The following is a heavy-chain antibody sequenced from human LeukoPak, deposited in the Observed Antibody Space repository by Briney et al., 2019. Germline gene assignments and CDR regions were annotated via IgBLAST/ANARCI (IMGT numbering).Heavy chain of an antibody. D-gene: IGHD2-2*01. Sequence: SETLFLTCTVSGGSISSYYWSWIRQPPGKGLEWIGYIYYSGSTNYNPSLKSRVTISVDTSKNQFSLKLSSVTAADTAVYYCARGVRINYYYYGMDVWGQGTTVTVSS. J-gene: IGHJ6*02. CDR3: ARGVRINYYYYGMDV. V-gene: IGHV4-59*01. CDR2: IYYSGST. CDR1: GGSISSYY.